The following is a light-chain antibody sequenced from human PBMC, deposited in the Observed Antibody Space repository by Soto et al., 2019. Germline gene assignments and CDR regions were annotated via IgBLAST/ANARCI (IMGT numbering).Light chain of an antibody. CDR1: QSVSNY. Sequence: EIVLTQSPATLSLSPGERATLSCRASQSVSNYLAWYQQKPGQAPRLLIYGASSRATGIPDRFSGSGSGTDFTLTISRLEPEDFVVYYCQQYGSSPKTFGQGTKVDIK. CDR2: GAS. J-gene: IGKJ1*01. CDR3: QQYGSSPKT. V-gene: IGKV3-20*01.